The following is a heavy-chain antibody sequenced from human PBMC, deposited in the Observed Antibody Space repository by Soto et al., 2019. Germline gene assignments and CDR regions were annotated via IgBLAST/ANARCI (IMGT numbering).Heavy chain of an antibody. J-gene: IGHJ6*02. CDR3: TTDSADIVVVPATFGMDV. CDR1: GITFSNAW. Sequence: GGSLRLSCAASGITFSNAWMTWVRQAPGKGLEWVGRIKSITDGGTTDYAAPVKGRFTISRDDSKDTLYLQMNNLRTEDTAVYHCTTDSADIVVVPATFGMDVWGQGTTVTV. D-gene: IGHD2-2*01. CDR2: IKSITDGGTT. V-gene: IGHV3-15*01.